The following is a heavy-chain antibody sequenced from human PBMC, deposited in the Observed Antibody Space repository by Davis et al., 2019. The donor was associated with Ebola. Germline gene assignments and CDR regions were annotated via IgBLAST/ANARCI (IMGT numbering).Heavy chain of an antibody. V-gene: IGHV1-3*01. Sequence: ASVKVSCKASGYTFTSYTMHWVRQAPGQRLEWMGWINADNANTKYSQKFQGRVTITWDTSASTAYMELSSLRSEDTAVYYCARISAQLVDYWGQGTLVTVSS. CDR1: GYTFTSYT. J-gene: IGHJ4*02. D-gene: IGHD2-2*01. CDR2: INADNANT. CDR3: ARISAQLVDY.